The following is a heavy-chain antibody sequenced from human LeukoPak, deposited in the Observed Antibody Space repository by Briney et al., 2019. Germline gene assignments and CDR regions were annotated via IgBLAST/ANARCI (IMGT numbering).Heavy chain of an antibody. CDR1: GFTFSSYA. Sequence: GGSLRLSCAASGFTFSSYAMSWVRQAPGKGLEWVSAISGSGGSTYYADSVKGRFTISRDNSKNTLYLQMNSLRAEDTAVYYCAHSGTTVTKYYYGMDAWGQGTTVTVSS. CDR3: AHSGTTVTKYYYGMDA. CDR2: ISGSGGST. D-gene: IGHD4-17*01. J-gene: IGHJ6*02. V-gene: IGHV3-23*01.